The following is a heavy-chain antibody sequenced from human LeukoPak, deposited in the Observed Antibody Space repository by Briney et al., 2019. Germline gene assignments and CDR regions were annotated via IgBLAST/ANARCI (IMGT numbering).Heavy chain of an antibody. CDR1: GGTFSSYA. CDR3: ATFFRYYGSGSPIVSTP. D-gene: IGHD3-10*01. CDR2: FDPEDGET. V-gene: IGHV1-24*01. Sequence: ASVKVSCKASGGTFSSYAISWVRQAPGKGLEWMGGFDPEDGETIYAQKFQGRVTLTEDTSTDTAYMELSSLRSEDTAVYYCATFFRYYGSGSPIVSTPWGQGTLVTVSS. J-gene: IGHJ5*02.